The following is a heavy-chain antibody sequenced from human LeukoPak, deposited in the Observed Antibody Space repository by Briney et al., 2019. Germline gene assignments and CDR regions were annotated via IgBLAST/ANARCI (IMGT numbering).Heavy chain of an antibody. CDR1: GGSISSGSYY. CDR2: IYTSGST. CDR3: ARTVYARFDY. D-gene: IGHD3-16*01. V-gene: IGHV4-61*02. Sequence: SETLSLTCTVSGGSISSGSYYWSWIRQPAGKGLEWIGRIYTSGSTNYNPSLKSRVTISVDTSKNQFSLKLSSVTAADTAVYHCARTVYARFDYWGQGTLVTVSS. J-gene: IGHJ4*02.